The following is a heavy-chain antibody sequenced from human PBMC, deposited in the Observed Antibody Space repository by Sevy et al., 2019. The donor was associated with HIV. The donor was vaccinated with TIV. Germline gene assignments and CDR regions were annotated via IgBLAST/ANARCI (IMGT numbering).Heavy chain of an antibody. CDR3: ARAVSESSGPQD. V-gene: IGHV3-30*04. D-gene: IGHD3-22*01. J-gene: IGHJ4*02. CDR1: GFTFSSYA. CDR2: ISYDGSNK. Sequence: GGCLRLSWAASGFTFSSYAMHWVRQAPGKGLEWVAVISYDGSNKYYADSVKGRFTISRDNSKNTLYLQMNSLKAEDTAVYYCARAVSESSGPQDWGQGTLVTVSS.